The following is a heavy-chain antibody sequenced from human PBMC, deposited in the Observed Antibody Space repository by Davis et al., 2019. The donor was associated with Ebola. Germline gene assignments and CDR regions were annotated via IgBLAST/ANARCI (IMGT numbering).Heavy chain of an antibody. D-gene: IGHD2-21*01. CDR3: VAGGDDDAFDV. Sequence: GESLKISCADSVITFSSYAMTWVRQAPGKGLDWVSVIYSGGSTYYADSVKGRFTISRDNSKNTLYLQMNSLRADDTAVYYCVAGGDDDAFDVWGQGTMLTVSS. CDR2: IYSGGST. J-gene: IGHJ3*01. V-gene: IGHV3-66*01. CDR1: VITFSSYA.